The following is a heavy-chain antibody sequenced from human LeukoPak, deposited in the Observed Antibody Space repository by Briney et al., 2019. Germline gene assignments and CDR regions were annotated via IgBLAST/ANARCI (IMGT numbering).Heavy chain of an antibody. Sequence: GGSLRLSCAASGFTFSSYAMHWVRQAPGKGLEYVSAISSNGGSTYYANSVKGRFTISRDNSKNTLYLQMGSLRAEDMAVYYCARSFICSSTSCPFLSFGYWGQGTLVTVSS. J-gene: IGHJ4*02. D-gene: IGHD2-2*01. V-gene: IGHV3-64*01. CDR3: ARSFICSSTSCPFLSFGY. CDR2: ISSNGGST. CDR1: GFTFSSYA.